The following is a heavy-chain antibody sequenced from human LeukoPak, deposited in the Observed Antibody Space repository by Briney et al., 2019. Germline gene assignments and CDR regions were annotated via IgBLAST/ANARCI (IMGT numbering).Heavy chain of an antibody. CDR2: IIPILGTA. CDR1: GGTFSSYA. Sequence: ASVTVSCTASGGTFSSYAISWVRQAPGQGLEWMGGIIPILGTANYAQKFQGRVTITADESTSTAYMELSSLRSEATAVYYCARAMYSSSWQTQFDYWGQGTLVTVSS. D-gene: IGHD6-13*01. CDR3: ARAMYSSSWQTQFDY. V-gene: IGHV1-69*01. J-gene: IGHJ4*02.